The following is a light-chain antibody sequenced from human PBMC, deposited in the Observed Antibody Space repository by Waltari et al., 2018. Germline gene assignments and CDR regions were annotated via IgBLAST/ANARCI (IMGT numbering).Light chain of an antibody. J-gene: IGLJ3*02. V-gene: IGLV4-69*01. CDR1: SGHSTNV. CDR3: QTGGHGTWV. Sequence: QLVLTQSPSASASLGASVKLTCTLSSGHSTNVIAWLQKRPEKGPRYLMKVNSDGSHNKGDEIPDRFSGSSSGAECYLTISSLQSEDEADYYCQTGGHGTWVFGGGTKLTIL. CDR2: VNSDGSH.